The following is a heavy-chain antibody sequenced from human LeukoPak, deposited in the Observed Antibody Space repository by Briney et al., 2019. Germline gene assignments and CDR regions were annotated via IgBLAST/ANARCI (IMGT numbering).Heavy chain of an antibody. CDR3: ARDPGSPARRSPAFDI. J-gene: IGHJ3*02. CDR1: GGPFNSYA. Sequence: ASVTVSCKASGGPFNSYAFSWVRQAPGQGLEWIGGVIPIFGTTDYAQKFLGRVTITTDESTSTAYMELSSLRSDDTAVYYCARDPGSPARRSPAFDIWGQGTMVTVSS. CDR2: VIPIFGTT. V-gene: IGHV1-69*05. D-gene: IGHD2-2*01.